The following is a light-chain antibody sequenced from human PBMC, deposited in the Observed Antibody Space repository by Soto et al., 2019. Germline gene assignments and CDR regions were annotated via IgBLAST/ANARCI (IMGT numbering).Light chain of an antibody. V-gene: IGKV1-6*01. Sequence: AIPMTQSPSSLSASVGDRVTITCRASQGIRNDLGWYQQKPGKAPKLLIYAASSLQSGGPSRFSGSGSGTDFTLTISSLQPEDFATYYCLQDYNYPWTFGQGTKVEIK. J-gene: IGKJ1*01. CDR1: QGIRND. CDR2: AAS. CDR3: LQDYNYPWT.